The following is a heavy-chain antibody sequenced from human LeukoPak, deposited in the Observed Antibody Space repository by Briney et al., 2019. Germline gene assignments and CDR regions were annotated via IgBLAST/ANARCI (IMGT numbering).Heavy chain of an antibody. D-gene: IGHD3-16*01. Sequence: GGSLRLSCGVSGISFSNAWMSWVRQAPGKGLEWVARIRGITDDGATDYAAPVKGRFTISRDDSKNTLYLEMNSLKTEDTAVYYCTTGLGAVTTVGVDDYWGQGTRVTVSS. V-gene: IGHV3-15*01. CDR2: IRGITDDGAT. J-gene: IGHJ4*02. CDR3: TTGLGAVTTVGVDDY. CDR1: GISFSNAW.